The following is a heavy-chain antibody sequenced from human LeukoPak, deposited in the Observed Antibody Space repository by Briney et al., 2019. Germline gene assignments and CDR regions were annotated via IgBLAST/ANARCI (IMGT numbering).Heavy chain of an antibody. V-gene: IGHV3-23*01. CDR3: AKEGIAAAGTSYSRFDY. Sequence: PGGSLRLSCAAPGFTVSSNYMSSVRQAPGKGLEWISVISGSGDYTYYADSVKGRFTISRDNPKNTLYMQMNSLRAEDTAVYYCAKEGIAAAGTSYSRFDYWGQGTLVTVSS. J-gene: IGHJ4*02. D-gene: IGHD6-13*01. CDR1: GFTVSSNY. CDR2: ISGSGDYT.